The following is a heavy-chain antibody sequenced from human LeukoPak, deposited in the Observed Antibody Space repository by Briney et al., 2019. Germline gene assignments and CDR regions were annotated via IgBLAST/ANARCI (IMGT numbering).Heavy chain of an antibody. D-gene: IGHD3-9*01. V-gene: IGHV1-58*01. Sequence: SVKVSCKASGFTFARSAVQWVRQARGQRPEWIGWIVIANGNTNYAQKFQERLTITRDMSTSTAYMELSSLRSEDTAVYYCAAEDDFLTGYYDFDYWGQGTVVTVSS. CDR3: AAEDDFLTGYYDFDY. J-gene: IGHJ4*02. CDR1: GFTFARSA. CDR2: IVIANGNT.